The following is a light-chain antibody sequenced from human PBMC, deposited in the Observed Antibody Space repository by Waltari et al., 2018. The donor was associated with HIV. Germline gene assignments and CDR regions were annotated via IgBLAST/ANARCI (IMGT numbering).Light chain of an antibody. J-gene: IGKJ2*01. V-gene: IGKV4-1*01. CDR2: WAS. CDR3: QQYYSTPYT. CDR1: PSVLYSSNKKNF. Sequence: DIVMSQPPYSLVVFVRASALANCTSSPSVLYSSNKKNFLAWYQQKPGQPPKLLIYWASTRESGVPDRFSGSGSGTDFTLTISSLQAEDVAVYYCQQYYSTPYTFGQGTRLEIK.